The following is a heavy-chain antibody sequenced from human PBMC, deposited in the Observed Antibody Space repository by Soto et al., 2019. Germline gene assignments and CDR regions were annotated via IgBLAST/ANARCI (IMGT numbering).Heavy chain of an antibody. CDR2: IHHSGRT. V-gene: IGHV4-38-2*01. J-gene: IGHJ4*02. Sequence: ASETLSLTCGFSCYSIISDYYWCWIRQPPGKGLEWIGIIHHSGRTFYNPSLKSRVTISVDTSKNQFSLKLSSVTAADTAVYYCARGPYGDNGGYFDYWGQGALVTVSS. CDR1: CYSIISDYY. CDR3: ARGPYGDNGGYFDY. D-gene: IGHD4-17*01.